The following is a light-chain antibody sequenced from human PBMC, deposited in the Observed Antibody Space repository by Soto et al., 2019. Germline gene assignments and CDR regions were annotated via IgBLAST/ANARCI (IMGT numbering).Light chain of an antibody. CDR1: QSVSSTY. J-gene: IGKJ1*01. CDR3: QQYGTSPWT. CDR2: GAS. Sequence: EIVLTQSPGTLSLSPGKRATLSCRASQSVSSTYLAWYQQKPGQAPRLLLYGASPRATGIPDRFSDSGSRTDFTLTITRMEPEDFAMYYCQQYGTSPWTFGQGTKVEIK. V-gene: IGKV3-20*01.